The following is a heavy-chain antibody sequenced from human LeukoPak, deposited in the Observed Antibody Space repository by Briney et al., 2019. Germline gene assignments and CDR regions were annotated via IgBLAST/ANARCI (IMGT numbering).Heavy chain of an antibody. J-gene: IGHJ4*02. V-gene: IGHV4-38-2*01. Sequence: SETLSLTCAVSGYSISSGYYWGWIRQPPGKGLGWIGSIYHSGTTYYNPSLKSRVTISVDTSKNHSSLKLSSVTAADTPVYFCARGFPYSGSQPWGQGTLVTVSS. CDR1: GYSISSGYY. D-gene: IGHD1-26*01. CDR2: IYHSGTT. CDR3: ARGFPYSGSQP.